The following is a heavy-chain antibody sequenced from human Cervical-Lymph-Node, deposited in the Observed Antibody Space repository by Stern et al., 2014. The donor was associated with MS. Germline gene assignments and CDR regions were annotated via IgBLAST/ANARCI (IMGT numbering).Heavy chain of an antibody. CDR2: IYYSGST. V-gene: IGHV4-39*01. D-gene: IGHD2-15*01. Sequence: QVQLQESGPGLVKPSETLSLTCTVSGGSISSSSYYWGWIRQPPGKGLEWIGSIYYSGSTYYNPSLKSRVTISVDTSKNQFSLELSSVTAADTAVYYCARHIVVVVAALFYFDYWGQGTLVTVSS. CDR1: GGSISSSSYY. J-gene: IGHJ4*02. CDR3: ARHIVVVVAALFYFDY.